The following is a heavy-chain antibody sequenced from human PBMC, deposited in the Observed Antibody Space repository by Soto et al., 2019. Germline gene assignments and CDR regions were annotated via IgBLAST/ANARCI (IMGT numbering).Heavy chain of an antibody. Sequence: QVQLVESGGGVVQPGRSLRLSCAASGFTFSSYGMHWVRQSPGKGLEWVAVIWYDGSNKYYADSVKGRFTISRDNSKNTLYLQMNSLRAEDTAVYYCARDWAFLDTFCSSTSCYGDYYYGMDVWGQGTTVTVSS. CDR3: ARDWAFLDTFCSSTSCYGDYYYGMDV. D-gene: IGHD2-2*01. CDR2: IWYDGSNK. V-gene: IGHV3-33*01. J-gene: IGHJ6*02. CDR1: GFTFSSYG.